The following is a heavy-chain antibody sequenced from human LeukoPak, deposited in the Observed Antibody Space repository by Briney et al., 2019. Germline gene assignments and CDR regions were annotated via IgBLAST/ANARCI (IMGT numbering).Heavy chain of an antibody. D-gene: IGHD3-16*01. CDR1: GGSISSSSYY. Sequence: SETLSLTCTVSGGSISSSSYYWGWIRQPPGKGLEWIGSIYYSGSTYYNPSLKSRVTISVDTSKNQFSLKLSSVTAADTAVYYCARITALTLSYYYYYMDVWGKGTTVTLSS. CDR3: ARITALTLSYYYYYMDV. J-gene: IGHJ6*03. V-gene: IGHV4-39*01. CDR2: IYYSGST.